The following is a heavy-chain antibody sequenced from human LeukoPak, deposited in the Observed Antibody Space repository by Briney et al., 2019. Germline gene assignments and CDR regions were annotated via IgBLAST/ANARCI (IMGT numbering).Heavy chain of an antibody. CDR3: AREDGSGTYYRDY. CDR1: GGSISSDTYY. Sequence: SETLSLTCTVSGGSISSDTYYWGWIRQTPGKGLEWIGTIYYTGSTYFNPSLKSRASISLDTSKNQFSLRLNSVTAADTAVYYCAREDGSGTYYRDYWGQGTPVTVSP. D-gene: IGHD3-10*01. CDR2: IYYTGST. J-gene: IGHJ4*02. V-gene: IGHV4-39*07.